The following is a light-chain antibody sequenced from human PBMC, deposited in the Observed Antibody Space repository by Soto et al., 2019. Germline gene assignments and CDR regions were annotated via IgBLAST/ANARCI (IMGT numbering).Light chain of an antibody. J-gene: IGLJ1*01. CDR3: AAWDDSLNGLYV. V-gene: IGLV1-44*01. CDR1: SSNIGSNA. Sequence: QSVLTQPPSASGTPGQRVTISCSGSSSNIGSNAVNWYQQLPGTAPRLLIYGNNQRPSGVPDRFSGSKSGASASLAISGLQPEDEADYYCAAWDDSLNGLYVFGTGTKVTVL. CDR2: GNN.